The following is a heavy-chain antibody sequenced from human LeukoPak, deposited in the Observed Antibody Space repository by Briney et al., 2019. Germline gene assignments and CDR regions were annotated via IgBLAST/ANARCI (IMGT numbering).Heavy chain of an antibody. V-gene: IGHV3-7*01. CDR1: GFTFDTYW. CDR2: MKQDGSEI. CDR3: ARGGYYFDY. J-gene: IGHJ4*02. Sequence: PGGSLRLSCVASGFTFDTYWMSWVRQAPGKGVEWVANMKQDGSEIYYVDSVRGRFSISRDNAKNSVYLQMNSLRAEDTAVYYRARGGYYFDYWGQGTQVTVSS.